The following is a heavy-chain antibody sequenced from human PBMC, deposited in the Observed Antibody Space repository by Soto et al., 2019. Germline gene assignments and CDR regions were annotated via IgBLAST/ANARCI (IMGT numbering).Heavy chain of an antibody. CDR1: GGSISSYY. D-gene: IGHD6-13*01. J-gene: IGHJ3*02. CDR3: ASLITAAGKGNAFDI. CDR2: IYYSGRT. Sequence: SETLSLTCTVSGGSISSYYWSWIRQPPGKGLEWIGYIYYSGRTNYNPSLKSRVTISVDTSKNQFSLKLSSVTAADTAVYYCASLITAAGKGNAFDIWGQGTMVTVSS. V-gene: IGHV4-59*01.